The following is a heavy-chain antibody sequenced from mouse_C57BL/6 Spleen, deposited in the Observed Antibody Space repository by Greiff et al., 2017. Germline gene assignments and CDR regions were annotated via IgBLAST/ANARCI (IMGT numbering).Heavy chain of an antibody. V-gene: IGHV5-9-1*02. D-gene: IGHD1-1*01. CDR1: GFTFSSYA. CDR2: ISSGGDYI. J-gene: IGHJ4*01. CDR3: TRDQFTTVVADYAMDY. Sequence: EVQLQESGEGLVKPGGSLKLSCAASGFTFSSYAMSWVRQTPEKRLEWVAYISSGGDYIYYADTVKGRFTISRDNARNTLYLQMSSLKSEDTAMYYCTRDQFTTVVADYAMDYWGQGTSVTVPS.